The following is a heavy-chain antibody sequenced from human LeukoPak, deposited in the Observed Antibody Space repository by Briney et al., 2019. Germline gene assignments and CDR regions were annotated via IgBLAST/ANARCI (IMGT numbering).Heavy chain of an antibody. J-gene: IGHJ4*02. D-gene: IGHD4-4*01. CDR1: GFTFSSYG. Sequence: GGPLRLSCAASGFTFSSYGMHWVRQAPGKGLEWVAVIWYDGSNKYYADSVKGRFTISRDNSKNTLYLQMNSLRAEDTAVYYCARDTRLHDFDYWGQGTLVTVSS. CDR2: IWYDGSNK. V-gene: IGHV3-33*01. CDR3: ARDTRLHDFDY.